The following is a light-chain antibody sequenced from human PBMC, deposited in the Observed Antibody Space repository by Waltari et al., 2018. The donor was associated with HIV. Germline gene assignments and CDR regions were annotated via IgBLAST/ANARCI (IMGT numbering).Light chain of an antibody. CDR2: TNS. CDR3: SSWEGSLFGVT. J-gene: IGLJ2*01. V-gene: IGLV1-44*01. CDR1: DSNLGTNT. Sequence: QSVLTQPPSASGTPGQTVTISCSGSDSNLGTNTVNRYQQFPGTAPKLLIYTNSQRPSGVPDRFSGSKSGTSASLAISGLQSEDEAVYYCSSWEGSLFGVTFGGGTKVTVL.